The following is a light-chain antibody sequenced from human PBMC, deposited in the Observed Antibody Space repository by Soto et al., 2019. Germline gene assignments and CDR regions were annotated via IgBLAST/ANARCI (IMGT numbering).Light chain of an antibody. V-gene: IGKV1-9*01. Sequence: IQLTQSPSSLSASVGDRVTITCRASQGIRNYLAWYQQKPGKAPNLLIYLASTLQGGVPSRFSGSGSGTDFSLTISSLQPEDVATYYCQYINSFPLTFGGGTKVDIK. CDR3: QYINSFPLT. CDR1: QGIRNY. CDR2: LAS. J-gene: IGKJ4*01.